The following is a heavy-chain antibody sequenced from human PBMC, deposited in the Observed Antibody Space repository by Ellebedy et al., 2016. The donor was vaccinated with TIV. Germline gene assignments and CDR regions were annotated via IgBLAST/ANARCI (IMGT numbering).Heavy chain of an antibody. V-gene: IGHV3-48*04. Sequence: GESLKISXAASGFTFSSYSMNWVRQAPGKGLEWVSYISSSSSTIYYADSVKGRFTISRDNAKNSLYLQMNSLRAEDTALYYCAKSPQARVYYHNMDVWGKGTTVTVSS. CDR3: AKSPQARVYYHNMDV. CDR1: GFTFSSYS. J-gene: IGHJ6*03. CDR2: ISSSSSTI. D-gene: IGHD5-12*01.